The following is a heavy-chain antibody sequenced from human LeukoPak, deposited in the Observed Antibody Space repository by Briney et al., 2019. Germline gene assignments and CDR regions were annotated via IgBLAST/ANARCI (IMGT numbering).Heavy chain of an antibody. CDR1: GGSISTYY. V-gene: IGHV4-59*01. Sequence: SETLSLTCTVSGGSISTYYWSWIRQRPGKGLEWIGYVYYTGSTNYNPSLKSRVTISVDTSKNQFSLKLSSVPAADTAVYYCARTSRDGYNFLDYWGQGTLVTVSS. CDR3: ARTSRDGYNFLDY. D-gene: IGHD5-24*01. J-gene: IGHJ4*02. CDR2: VYYTGST.